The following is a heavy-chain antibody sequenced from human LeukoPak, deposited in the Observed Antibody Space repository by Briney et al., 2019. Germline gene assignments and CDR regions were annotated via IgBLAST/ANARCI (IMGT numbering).Heavy chain of an antibody. J-gene: IGHJ4*01. D-gene: IGHD6-19*01. CDR2: ISSSGST. V-gene: IGHV4-61*02. CDR3: ARGWTLKTPLGRVAGTSSRRGRYFDY. Sequence: SQTLSLTCTVSGDSISSGDYYWSWIRQPAGKGLEWIGRISSSGSTNYNPSLKRRGTISVDTSKNQFSLKMSSVTAADTAMYYCARGWTLKTPLGRVAGTSSRRGRYFDYWGQGTLVTVSS. CDR1: GDSISSGDYY.